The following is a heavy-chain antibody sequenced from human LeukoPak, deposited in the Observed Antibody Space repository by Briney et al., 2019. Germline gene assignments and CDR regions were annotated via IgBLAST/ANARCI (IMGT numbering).Heavy chain of an antibody. Sequence: SETLSLTCTVSGGSFRTYYWSWIRQPPGKGLEWIGYIYYSGTTNYNPSLESRVTISVDTSKNQFPLKLTSVTAADTAVYYCARHFGSGSKKYYFDYWGQGTLVTVSS. D-gene: IGHD3-10*01. V-gene: IGHV4-59*01. J-gene: IGHJ4*02. CDR1: GGSFRTYY. CDR3: ARHFGSGSKKYYFDY. CDR2: IYYSGTT.